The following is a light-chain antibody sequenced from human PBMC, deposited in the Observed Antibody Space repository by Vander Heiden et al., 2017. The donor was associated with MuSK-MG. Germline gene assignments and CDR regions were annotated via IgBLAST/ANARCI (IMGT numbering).Light chain of an antibody. CDR3: GQALKIPLT. CDR2: LAS. J-gene: IGKJ4*01. V-gene: IGKV2-28*01. Sequence: DIVMTQSPLSLAVTPGEPASISCRSSQSLLGNEEYKYLDWYVQKPGQSPQLLIYLASTRASGVPDRFSGSGSGTDFTLKISRVEAEDVGVYYCGQALKIPLTFGGGTKVEIK. CDR1: QSLLGNEEYKY.